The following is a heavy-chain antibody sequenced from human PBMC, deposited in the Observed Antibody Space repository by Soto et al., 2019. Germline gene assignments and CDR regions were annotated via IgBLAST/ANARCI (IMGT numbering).Heavy chain of an antibody. D-gene: IGHD3-3*01. CDR2: IIPIFGTA. Sequence: SVKVSCKASGGTFSSYSICWVRQSPGQGLEWMGGIIPIFGTANYAQKFQGRVTITADESTSTAYMELSSLRSEDTAVYYCARSYIGVVIPSVTYYYYGMDVWGQGTTVTVSS. V-gene: IGHV1-69*13. CDR1: GGTFSSYS. J-gene: IGHJ6*02. CDR3: ARSYIGVVIPSVTYYYYGMDV.